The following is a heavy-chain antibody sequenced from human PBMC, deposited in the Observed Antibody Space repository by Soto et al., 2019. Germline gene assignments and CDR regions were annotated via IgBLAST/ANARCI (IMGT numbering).Heavy chain of an antibody. J-gene: IGHJ4*02. CDR1: GVRVCISG. V-gene: IGHV3-74*01. CDR3: ARDFRSHFDL. D-gene: IGHD3-10*01. Sequence: PAWSIGLGCSSCGVRVCISGVAGSRQAPGKELVWVSAIKDNGGRTSYADSVKGRFTISRDNAKNTLYLQMNSLTAEDTAVYYCARDFRSHFDLWGQGSLVTVSS. CDR2: IKDNGGRT.